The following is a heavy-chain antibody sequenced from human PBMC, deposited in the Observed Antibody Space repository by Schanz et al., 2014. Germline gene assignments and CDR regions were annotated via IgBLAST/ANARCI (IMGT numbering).Heavy chain of an antibody. CDR1: GYTFTGHH. D-gene: IGHD1-26*01. Sequence: QVQLVQSGAEVKKPGASVKVSCKASGYTFTGHHMHWVRQAPGQGLEWMGWINPNSGDRNYAQKFQGRVTMTTDTSTSTVYMELRSLRSDDTAVYYCARDRDQWDGNFCDFWGQGTLVTVSS. CDR3: ARDRDQWDGNFCDF. V-gene: IGHV1-2*02. J-gene: IGHJ4*02. CDR2: INPNSGDR.